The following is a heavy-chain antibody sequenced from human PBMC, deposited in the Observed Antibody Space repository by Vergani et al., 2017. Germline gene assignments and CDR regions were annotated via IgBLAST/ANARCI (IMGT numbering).Heavy chain of an antibody. V-gene: IGHV1-69*01. Sequence: QVQLVQSGAEAKTPGSSVKVSCKASGGTFSSYVISWVRQAPGQGLEWMGGIIPISGTANYAQEFQGRVMIIADESTSPAYMELSSLRSEDTAVYYCARSRTEKYYDLWSGYDYYYYMDVWGKGTTVTVSS. CDR1: GGTFSSYV. CDR2: IIPISGTA. J-gene: IGHJ6*03. D-gene: IGHD3-3*01. CDR3: ARSRTEKYYDLWSGYDYYYYMDV.